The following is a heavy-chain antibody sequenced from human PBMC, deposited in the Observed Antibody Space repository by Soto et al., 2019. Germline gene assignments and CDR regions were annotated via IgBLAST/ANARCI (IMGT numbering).Heavy chain of an antibody. V-gene: IGHV3-7*01. CDR1: GFTFSSYW. J-gene: IGHJ4*02. CDR2: IKQDGSEK. CDR3: ARPNDYDSSGYYDY. D-gene: IGHD3-22*01. Sequence: GVSLRLSCAASGFTFSSYWMSWVRQAPGKGLEWVANIKQDGSEKYYVDSVKGRFTISRDNAKNSLYRQMNSLRAEDTAVYYCARPNDYDSSGYYDYWGQGTLVTVSS.